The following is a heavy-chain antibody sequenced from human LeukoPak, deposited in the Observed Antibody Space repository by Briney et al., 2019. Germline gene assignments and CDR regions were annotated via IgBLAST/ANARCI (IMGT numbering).Heavy chain of an antibody. D-gene: IGHD3-16*01. Sequence: GGSLRLSCAASGFTVSSNEMSWVRQAPGKGLEWVSSISGGSTYYADSRKGRFTISRDNSKNTLHLQMNSLRAEDTAVYYCARRVPNEVITDYFDYWGPGTLVTVSS. V-gene: IGHV3-38-3*01. CDR3: ARRVPNEVITDYFDY. CDR2: ISGGST. J-gene: IGHJ4*02. CDR1: GFTVSSNE.